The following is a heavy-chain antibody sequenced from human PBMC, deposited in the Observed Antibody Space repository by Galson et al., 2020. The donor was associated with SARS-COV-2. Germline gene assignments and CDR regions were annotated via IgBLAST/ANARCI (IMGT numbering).Heavy chain of an antibody. CDR2: MKSKTDGGPT. V-gene: IGHV3-15*01. Sequence: GEYLKTSCAASGFSFSNAWMRWVRQAPGKGLEWVGRMKSKTDGGPTDYAAPVKGRFTITRDDSKQTLYLQMNSLKSEDRAVYYCTTAVNEVCGGGICYRYVDSWGPGTLVTVSS. D-gene: IGHD2-15*01. J-gene: IGHJ5*01. CDR3: TTAVNEVCGGGICYRYVDS. CDR1: GFSFSNAW.